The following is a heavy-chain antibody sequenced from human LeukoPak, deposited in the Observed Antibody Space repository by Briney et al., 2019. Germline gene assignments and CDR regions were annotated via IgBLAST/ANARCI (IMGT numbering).Heavy chain of an antibody. V-gene: IGHV4-4*02. CDR2: IYHSGST. CDR1: GGSISSSNW. Sequence: SETLSLTCAVSGGSISSSNWWSWVRQPPGKGLEWIGEIYHSGSTNYNPSLKSRVTISVDKSKNQFSLKLSSVTAADTAVYYCARKYSSSWYGETNWFDPWGQGTLVTVSS. D-gene: IGHD6-13*01. CDR3: ARKYSSSWYGETNWFDP. J-gene: IGHJ5*02.